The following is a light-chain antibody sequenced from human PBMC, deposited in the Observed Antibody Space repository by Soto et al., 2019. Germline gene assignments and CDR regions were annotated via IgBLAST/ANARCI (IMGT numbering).Light chain of an antibody. Sequence: DIQMTQSPSTLFASVGDRVTITCLASQSVRNWLAWYQQKPGRAPQLLIYDSSTLEPGVPSRFSGSGGGTDFTLSISSVQPEDFATYFCQQSYMDPITFGQGTRLEIK. CDR2: DSS. J-gene: IGKJ5*01. CDR1: QSVRNW. CDR3: QQSYMDPIT. V-gene: IGKV1-5*01.